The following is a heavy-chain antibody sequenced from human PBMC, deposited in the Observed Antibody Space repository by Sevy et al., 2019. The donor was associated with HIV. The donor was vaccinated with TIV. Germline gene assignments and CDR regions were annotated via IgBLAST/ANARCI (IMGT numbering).Heavy chain of an antibody. CDR1: GGSISSGSYY. CDR2: IYTSGST. D-gene: IGHD6-19*01. CDR3: AREWPGAVAALHFDY. Sequence: SETLSLTCTVSGGSISSGSYYWSWIRQPAGKGLEWIGRIYTSGSTNYNPSLKSRVTISVDTSKNQLSLKRSSVTAADTAVYYCAREWPGAVAALHFDYWGQGTLVTVSS. V-gene: IGHV4-61*02. J-gene: IGHJ4*02.